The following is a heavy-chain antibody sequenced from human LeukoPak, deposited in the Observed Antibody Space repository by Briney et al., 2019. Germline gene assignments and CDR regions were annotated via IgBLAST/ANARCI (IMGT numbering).Heavy chain of an antibody. V-gene: IGHV1-69*05. Sequence: ASVKVSCKSSGGTFSSYAISWVRQAPGQGLEWMGGIIPIFGTANYAQKFQGRVTMTRDTSTSTVYMELSSLRSDDTAVYYCARTAARRFDYWGQGTLVTVSS. J-gene: IGHJ4*02. D-gene: IGHD6-6*01. CDR2: IIPIFGTA. CDR1: GGTFSSYA. CDR3: ARTAARRFDY.